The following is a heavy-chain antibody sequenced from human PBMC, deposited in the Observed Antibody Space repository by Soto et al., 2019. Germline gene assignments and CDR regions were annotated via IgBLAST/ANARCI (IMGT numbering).Heavy chain of an antibody. Sequence: QVQLVQSGAEVKKPGASVKVSCKASGFTFTNHFMHWVRQAPGQGLEWMGIINPIGGSTTYAQKFQGRVPRTRDTSTSTVYMELNSLRSDDPAVYYCAGGRGRGQQLGPGYSTDGWGQGTTVTVSS. D-gene: IGHD6-13*01. CDR3: AGGRGRGQQLGPGYSTDG. J-gene: IGHJ6*02. CDR2: INPIGGST. CDR1: GFTFTNHF. V-gene: IGHV1-46*01.